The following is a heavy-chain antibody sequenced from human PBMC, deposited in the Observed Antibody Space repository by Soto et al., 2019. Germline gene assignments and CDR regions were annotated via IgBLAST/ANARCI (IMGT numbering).Heavy chain of an antibody. V-gene: IGHV4-34*01. CDR2: INHSGST. Sequence: SETLSLTCAVYGGSFSGYYWSWIRQPPGKGLEWIGEINHSGSTNHNPSLKSRVTISVDTSKNQFSLKLSSVTAADTAVYYCARGSIPERPFWGNWRHGTPVTVSS. CDR3: ARGSIPERPFWGN. CDR1: GGSFSGYY. J-gene: IGHJ4*01. D-gene: IGHD3-16*01.